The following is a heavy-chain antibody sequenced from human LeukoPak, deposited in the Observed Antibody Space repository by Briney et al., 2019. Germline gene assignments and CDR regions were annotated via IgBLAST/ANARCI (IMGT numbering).Heavy chain of an antibody. CDR3: ARVYSSSWYFGY. Sequence: GASVTVSCKASGYTFTGYYMHWARQAPGQGLEWMGWINPNSGGTNYAQKFQGRVTMTRDTSISTAYMELSRLRSDDTAVYYCARVYSSSWYFGYWGQGTLVTVSS. V-gene: IGHV1-2*02. CDR2: INPNSGGT. CDR1: GYTFTGYY. J-gene: IGHJ4*02. D-gene: IGHD6-13*01.